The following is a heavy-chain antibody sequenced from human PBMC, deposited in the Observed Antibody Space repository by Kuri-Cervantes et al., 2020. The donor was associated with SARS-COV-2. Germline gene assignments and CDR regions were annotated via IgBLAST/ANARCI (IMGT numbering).Heavy chain of an antibody. D-gene: IGHD5-18*01. CDR2: IYTSGST. V-gene: IGHV4-4*07. J-gene: IGHJ3*02. CDR3: ASGYSYGPAFDI. Sequence: GSLRLSCTVSGGSINSYYWSWIRQPAGKGLEWIGRIYTSGSTNYNPSLKSRVTISVDTSKNQFSLKLSSVTAADTAVYYCASGYSYGPAFDIWGQGTMVTVSS. CDR1: GGSINSYY.